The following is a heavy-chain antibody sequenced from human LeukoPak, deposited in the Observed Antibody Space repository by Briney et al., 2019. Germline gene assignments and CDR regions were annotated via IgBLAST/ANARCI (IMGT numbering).Heavy chain of an antibody. J-gene: IGHJ2*01. CDR1: GFMFNDYA. V-gene: IGHV3-9*01. CDR3: AKGPGLGAGKRYLDL. CDR2: ISWNSGNM. D-gene: IGHD6-13*01. Sequence: PGGSLRLSCAPSGFMFNDYAQHWVRQAPGKGLEWVSSISWNSGNMYYVDSVKGRFTISRDNAKNSLSLQMNSLKPEDTALYYCAKGPGLGAGKRYLDLWGRGILVIVSS.